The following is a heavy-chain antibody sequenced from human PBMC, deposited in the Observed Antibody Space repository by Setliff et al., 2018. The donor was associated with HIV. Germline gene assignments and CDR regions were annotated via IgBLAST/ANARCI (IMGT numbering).Heavy chain of an antibody. V-gene: IGHV4-34*01. CDR2: INHSGST. CDR1: GGSISTYF. D-gene: IGHD5-12*01. J-gene: IGHJ4*02. CDR3: ATLKMATIYRDFDY. Sequence: PSETLSLTCTVSGGSISTYFWTWIRQPPGKGLEWIGEINHSGSTDYNPSLKSRVTISVDTSKNQFSLNLSSVTAADTAVYYCATLKMATIYRDFDYWGQGTLVTVSS.